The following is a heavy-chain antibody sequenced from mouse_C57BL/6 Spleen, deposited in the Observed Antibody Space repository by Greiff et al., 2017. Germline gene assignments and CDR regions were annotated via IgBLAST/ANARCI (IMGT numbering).Heavy chain of an antibody. Sequence: QVQLQQPGAELVKPGASVKMSCKASGYTFTSYWITWVKQRPGQGLEWIGDIYPGSGSTNYNEKFKSKATLTVDTSSSTAYMQLSSLTSEDSAVYYCARRPPGHYYAMDYWGQGTSVTVSS. J-gene: IGHJ4*01. CDR2: IYPGSGST. CDR1: GYTFTSYW. CDR3: ARRPPGHYYAMDY. V-gene: IGHV1-55*01. D-gene: IGHD4-1*01.